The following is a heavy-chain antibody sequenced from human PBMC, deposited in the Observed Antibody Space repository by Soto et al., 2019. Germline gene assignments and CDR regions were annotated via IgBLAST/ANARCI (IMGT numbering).Heavy chain of an antibody. CDR2: IYNSGST. Sequence: QVQLQESGPGLVKPSGTLSLTCAVSGGCISSSNWWSWVRQPPGKCLEGIGEIYNSGSTNYNPSLTSRVTISVDKSKNQVSLKLSSVSAADTAVYYCASRVGYCSGGSCRYYYYGMDVWGQGTTVTVSS. J-gene: IGHJ6*02. V-gene: IGHV4-4*02. CDR1: GGCISSSNW. D-gene: IGHD2-15*01. CDR3: ASRVGYCSGGSCRYYYYGMDV.